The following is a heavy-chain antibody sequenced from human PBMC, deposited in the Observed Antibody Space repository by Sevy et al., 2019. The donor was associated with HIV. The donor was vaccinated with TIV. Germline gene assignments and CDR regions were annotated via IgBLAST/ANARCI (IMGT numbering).Heavy chain of an antibody. CDR2: IYHSGST. V-gene: IGHV4-30-2*01. J-gene: IGHJ4*02. Sequence: TLSLTCAVSGGSISSGGYSWSWIRQPPGKGLEWIGYIYHSGSTYYNPSLKSRVTISVDRSKNQFSLKLSSVTAADTAVYYCARLGYYYDSSGYYQDYFDYWGQGTLVTVSS. CDR3: ARLGYYYDSSGYYQDYFDY. CDR1: GGSISSGGYS. D-gene: IGHD3-22*01.